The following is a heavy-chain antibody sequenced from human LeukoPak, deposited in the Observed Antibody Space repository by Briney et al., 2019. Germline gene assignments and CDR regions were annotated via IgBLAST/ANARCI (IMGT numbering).Heavy chain of an antibody. V-gene: IGHV1-18*01. CDR2: IGPSNHYT. CDR3: ARDSYYGGHYSFFEH. J-gene: IGHJ4*02. D-gene: IGHD4/OR15-4a*01. CDR1: AYTFTNFR. Sequence: GASVKLSCKPSAYTFTNFRIHWVRQAPGHGFEWMGWIGPSNHYTEYAHKLQDRLTLTTDTSTTTAHMELRSLTFDDTAIYFCARDSYYGGHYSFFEHWGQGTLVTVSS.